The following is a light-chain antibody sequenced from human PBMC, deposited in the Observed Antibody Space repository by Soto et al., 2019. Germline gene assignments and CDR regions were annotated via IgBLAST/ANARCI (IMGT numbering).Light chain of an antibody. Sequence: QSVLTQPPSVSGAPGQRVTISCTGSSSNIGAGYDVHWYQQVPGTAPKLLIYGNTNRPSGVPDRLSGSKSGTSASLAITGLQAEDEVDYYCQSYDSSLSYVLGTGTKVTVL. CDR3: QSYDSSLSYV. CDR2: GNT. CDR1: SSNIGAGYD. J-gene: IGLJ1*01. V-gene: IGLV1-40*01.